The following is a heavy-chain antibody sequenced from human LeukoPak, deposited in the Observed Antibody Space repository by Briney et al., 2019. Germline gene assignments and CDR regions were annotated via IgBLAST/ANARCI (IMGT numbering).Heavy chain of an antibody. CDR3: AKDQGGYIVVVPAAISY. Sequence: PGGSLRLSCAASGFTFSSYAMSWVRQAPGKGLEWVSAISGSGGSTYYADSVKGRFTISRDNSKNTLYLQMNSLRAEDTAVYYCAKDQGGYIVVVPAAISYWGQGTLVTVSS. J-gene: IGHJ4*02. CDR2: ISGSGGST. V-gene: IGHV3-23*01. D-gene: IGHD2-2*01. CDR1: GFTFSSYA.